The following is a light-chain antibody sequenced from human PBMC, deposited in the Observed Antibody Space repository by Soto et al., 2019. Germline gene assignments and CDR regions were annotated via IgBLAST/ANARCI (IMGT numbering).Light chain of an antibody. CDR3: QQYYNTPWT. CDR2: WAS. J-gene: IGKJ1*01. CDR1: QSLLYSSNNKNY. V-gene: IGKV4-1*01. Sequence: DIVMTQSPDSLPVSLGERATINCKSSQSLLYSSNNKNYLAWYQQKPGQPPKLLIFWASTRESGVPDRFSGSGSGTHFTLTISSLQAEDVAVYYCQQYYNTPWTFGQGTKVEIK.